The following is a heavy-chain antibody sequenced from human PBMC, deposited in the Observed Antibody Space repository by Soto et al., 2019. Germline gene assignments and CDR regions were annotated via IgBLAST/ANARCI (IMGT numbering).Heavy chain of an antibody. CDR3: ARSTLYYDFWSGYPVWFDP. V-gene: IGHV4-34*01. Sequence: QVQLQQWGAGLLKPSETLSLTCAVYGGSFSGYYWSWIRQPPGKGLEWIGEINHSGSTNYNTSLKSRVTISVDTSKNQFSLKLSSVTAADTAVYYCARSTLYYDFWSGYPVWFDPWGQGTLVTVSS. CDR2: INHSGST. D-gene: IGHD3-3*01. J-gene: IGHJ5*02. CDR1: GGSFSGYY.